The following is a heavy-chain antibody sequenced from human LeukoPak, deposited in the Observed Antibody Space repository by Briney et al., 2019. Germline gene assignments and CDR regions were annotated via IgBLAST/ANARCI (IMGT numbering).Heavy chain of an antibody. CDR3: ARHSSLNTDPFDY. J-gene: IGHJ4*02. V-gene: IGHV3-64*01. Sequence: GGSLRLSCAASGFTFSSYAMHWVRQAPGKGLEYVSAISSNGGSTYYANSVKGRFTISRDNSKNTLYLQMGSLRAEDTAVYYCARHSSLNTDPFDYWGQGTLVTVSS. CDR2: ISSNGGST. D-gene: IGHD2-2*02. CDR1: GFTFSSYA.